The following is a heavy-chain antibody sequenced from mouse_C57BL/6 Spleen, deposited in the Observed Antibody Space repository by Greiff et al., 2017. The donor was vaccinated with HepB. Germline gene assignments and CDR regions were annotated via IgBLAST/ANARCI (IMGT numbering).Heavy chain of an antibody. V-gene: IGHV1-39*01. CDR3: ARDRAYDPNPYFDY. CDR1: GYSFTDYN. CDR2: INPNYGTT. D-gene: IGHD6-5*01. J-gene: IGHJ2*01. Sequence: EVQLQQSGPELVKPGASVKISCKASGYSFTDYNMNWVKQSSGKSLEWIGVINPNYGTTSYNQKFKGKATLTVDQSSSTAYMQLNILTSEDSAVYYCARDRAYDPNPYFDYWGQGTTLTVSS.